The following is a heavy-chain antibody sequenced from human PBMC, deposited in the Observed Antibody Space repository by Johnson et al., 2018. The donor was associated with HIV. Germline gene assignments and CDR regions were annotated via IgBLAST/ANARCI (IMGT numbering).Heavy chain of an antibody. Sequence: QVQLVESGGGVVQPGGSLRLSCAASGFTLRSYGMHWVRQAPGKGLEWVTFIMYDGSNKYYADSVKGRFTVSRDNSKNTLYLHMNSLKPEDTAVYYCAKDLVWNSGSYWDAFDVWGQGTKVTVSS. V-gene: IGHV3-30*02. D-gene: IGHD1-26*01. CDR3: AKDLVWNSGSYWDAFDV. CDR2: IMYDGSNK. CDR1: GFTLRSYG. J-gene: IGHJ3*01.